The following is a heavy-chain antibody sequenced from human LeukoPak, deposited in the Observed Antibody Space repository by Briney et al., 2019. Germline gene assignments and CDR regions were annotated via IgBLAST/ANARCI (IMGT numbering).Heavy chain of an antibody. CDR3: ARAENPKQQLVPADY. D-gene: IGHD6-13*01. Sequence: ASVKVSCKASGHTFTGYYIHWVRQAPGQGLEWMGWINPNSGGTNYAQKFQGRVTMTRDTSISTAYMELSRLRSDDTAVYYCARAENPKQQLVPADYWGQGTLVTVSS. J-gene: IGHJ4*02. CDR2: INPNSGGT. V-gene: IGHV1-2*02. CDR1: GHTFTGYY.